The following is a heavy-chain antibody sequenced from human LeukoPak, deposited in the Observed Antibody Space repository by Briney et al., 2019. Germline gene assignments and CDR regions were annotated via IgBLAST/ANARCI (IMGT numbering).Heavy chain of an antibody. V-gene: IGHV1-69*01. Sequence: SVKVSCKASGGTFSSYAISWVRQAPGQGLEWMGGLIPIFGTANYAQKFQGRVTITADESTSTAYMELSSLRSEDTAVYYCARARFDIVVVPAALNFDYWGQGTLVTVSS. D-gene: IGHD2-2*01. J-gene: IGHJ4*02. CDR2: LIPIFGTA. CDR1: GGTFSSYA. CDR3: ARARFDIVVVPAALNFDY.